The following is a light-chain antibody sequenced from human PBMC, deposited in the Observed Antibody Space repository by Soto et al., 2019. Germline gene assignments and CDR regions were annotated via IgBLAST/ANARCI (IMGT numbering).Light chain of an antibody. CDR1: QGISSW. Sequence: DIQMTQSPSFVSASVGDRVTITCRASQGISSWLSWYQQKPGTAPTLLAYKASTLQDGVPSRFSGSGSGTDFTLTINSLQPEDFGTYYCHQASSFPLTFGGGTKVDIK. CDR3: HQASSFPLT. V-gene: IGKV1-12*01. CDR2: KAS. J-gene: IGKJ4*01.